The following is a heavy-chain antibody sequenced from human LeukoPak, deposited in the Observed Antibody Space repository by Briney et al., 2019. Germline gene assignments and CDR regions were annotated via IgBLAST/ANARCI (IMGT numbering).Heavy chain of an antibody. Sequence: PGGSLRLSCAASGFTFSSYAMHWVRQAPGKGLEWVAVISYDGSNKYYADSVKGRFTISRDNSKNTLYLQMNSLRAEDTAVYYCAKDHGYCSSSSCSIDPWGQGTLVTVSS. V-gene: IGHV3-30-3*01. J-gene: IGHJ5*02. CDR1: GFTFSSYA. CDR2: ISYDGSNK. CDR3: AKDHGYCSSSSCSIDP. D-gene: IGHD2-2*01.